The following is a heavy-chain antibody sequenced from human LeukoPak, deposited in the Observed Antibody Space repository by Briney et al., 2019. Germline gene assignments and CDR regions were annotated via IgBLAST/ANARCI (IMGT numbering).Heavy chain of an antibody. CDR3: ARQPDYNYYYMDV. CDR2: IHSNGINT. Sequence: PGGSLRLSSAASGFTFSNYPIHWVRQAPGKGLEFVSSIHSNGINTYYGNSVKGRFTVSRDNSKNTLYLQMNSLRGEDTALYFCARQPDYNYYYMDVWGKGTTVTVSS. D-gene: IGHD1-14*01. V-gene: IGHV3-64*01. CDR1: GFTFSNYP. J-gene: IGHJ6*03.